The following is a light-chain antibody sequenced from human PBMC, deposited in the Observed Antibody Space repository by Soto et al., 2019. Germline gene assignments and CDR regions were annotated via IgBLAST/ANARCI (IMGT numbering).Light chain of an antibody. CDR2: DAS. CDR3: QQYNNWPLT. V-gene: IGKV3D-15*01. Sequence: EIVLTQSPGTLSLSPWERATLSCRASQSVGNDLAWYQQKPGQAPRLLIYDASTRATGIPARFSGSGSGTEFTLTISSLLSEDFAVYSCQQYNNWPLTFGGGTKVDIK. CDR1: QSVGND. J-gene: IGKJ4*01.